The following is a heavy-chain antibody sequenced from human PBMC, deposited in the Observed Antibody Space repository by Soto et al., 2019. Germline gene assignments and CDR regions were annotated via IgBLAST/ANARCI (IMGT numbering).Heavy chain of an antibody. V-gene: IGHV4-59*01. CDR2: IDYSGST. D-gene: IGHD4-17*01. Sequence: KPSETLSLTCSVSGDSMTGANWGWFRQSPEKGLEWIGYIDYSGSTNYNPSLRSRITITIDTSSNQFSLNLASVTAADAAVYYCTRARYGDHFDSWGQGTLVTVSS. J-gene: IGHJ4*02. CDR3: TRARYGDHFDS. CDR1: GDSMTGAN.